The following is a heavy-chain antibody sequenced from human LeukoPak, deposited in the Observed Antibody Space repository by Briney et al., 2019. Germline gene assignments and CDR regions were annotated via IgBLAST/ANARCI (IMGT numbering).Heavy chain of an antibody. J-gene: IGHJ5*02. CDR3: ARHVAMATIGDWFDP. CDR1: GGSISTYY. V-gene: IGHV4-59*06. Sequence: PSETLSLTCTVSGGSISTYYCSWIRQHPGKGLEWIGYIYYSGSTYYNPSLESRLTISVDTSKNQFSLKLSSVTAADTAVYYCARHVAMATIGDWFDPWGQGTLVTVSS. CDR2: IYYSGST. D-gene: IGHD5-24*01.